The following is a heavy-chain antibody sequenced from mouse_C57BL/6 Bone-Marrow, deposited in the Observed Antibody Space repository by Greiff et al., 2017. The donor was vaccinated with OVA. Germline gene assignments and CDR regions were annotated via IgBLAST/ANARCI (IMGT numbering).Heavy chain of an antibody. Sequence: EVMLVESGGGLVQSGRSLRLSCATSGFTFSDFYMEWVRQAPGKGLEWIAASRNKANDYTTEYSASVKGRFIVSRDTSQSILYLQMNALRAEDTAIYYCARVTELYYFDYWGQGTTLTVSS. V-gene: IGHV7-1*01. CDR2: SRNKANDYTT. D-gene: IGHD4-1*01. CDR1: GFTFSDFY. J-gene: IGHJ2*01. CDR3: ARVTELYYFDY.